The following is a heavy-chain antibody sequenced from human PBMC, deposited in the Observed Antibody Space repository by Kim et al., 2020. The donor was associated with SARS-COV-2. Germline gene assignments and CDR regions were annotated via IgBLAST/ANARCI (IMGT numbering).Heavy chain of an antibody. J-gene: IGHJ4*02. D-gene: IGHD3-22*01. CDR1: GFGFGTYE. V-gene: IGHV3-48*03. CDR2: ISAASVSK. Sequence: GGSLRLSCETSGFGFGTYEMSWVRQAPGKGLEWVSYISAASVSKYYADSVTGRFTISRDNAKESVYLQMNSLRVEDTAIYFCARGGNSGLFFYHFDLWGQGTPVTVSP. CDR3: ARGGNSGLFFYHFDL.